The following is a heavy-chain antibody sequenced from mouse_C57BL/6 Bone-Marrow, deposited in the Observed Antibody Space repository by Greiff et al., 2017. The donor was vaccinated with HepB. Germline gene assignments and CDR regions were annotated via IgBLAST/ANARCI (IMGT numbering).Heavy chain of an antibody. CDR1: GYTFTDYY. V-gene: IGHV1-76*01. Sequence: VQVVESGAELVRPGASVKLSCKASGYTFTDYYINWVKQRPGQGLEWIARIYPGSGNTYYNEKFKGKATLTAEKSSSTAYMQLSSLTSEDSAVYFCASSYYGNYFDYWGQGTTLTVSS. CDR2: IYPGSGNT. J-gene: IGHJ2*01. CDR3: ASSYYGNYFDY. D-gene: IGHD2-1*01.